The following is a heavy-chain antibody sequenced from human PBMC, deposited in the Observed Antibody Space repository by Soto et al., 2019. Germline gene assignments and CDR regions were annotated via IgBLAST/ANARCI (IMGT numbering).Heavy chain of an antibody. V-gene: IGHV3-66*01. Sequence: EVQLVESGGGLVQPGGSLRLSCAASGLTVSTNPMSWVRQAPGKGLEWVSVIYTGGGTHYADSVKGRFTISRDNSKNTVNRQMTSLRPEDTAVYYCARDGSGHWGQGTLVTVSS. J-gene: IGHJ4*02. CDR1: GLTVSTNP. CDR2: IYTGGGT. CDR3: ARDGSGH.